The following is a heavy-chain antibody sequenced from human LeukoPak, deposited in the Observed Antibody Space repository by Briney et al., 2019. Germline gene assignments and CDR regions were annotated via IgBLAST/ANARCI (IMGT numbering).Heavy chain of an antibody. D-gene: IGHD3-22*01. V-gene: IGHV4-30-4*01. J-gene: IGHJ5*02. Sequence: SQTLSLTCTVSGGSISSGDYYWSRIRQPPGKGLEWITYMYYSGSNYYNPSLKSRATMSADTSKNQLSLKLSSVTAADTAVYYCARPYYYDSRIDPGPQEILVTVSS. CDR2: MYYSGSN. CDR1: GGSISSGDYY. CDR3: ARPYYYDSRIDP.